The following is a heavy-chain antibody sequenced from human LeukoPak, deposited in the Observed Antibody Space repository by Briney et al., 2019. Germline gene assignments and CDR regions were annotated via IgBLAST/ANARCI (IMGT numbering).Heavy chain of an antibody. CDR3: AREGYSRGPSFDY. V-gene: IGHV3-30-3*01. CDR2: ISYDGSNK. D-gene: IGHD6-19*01. Sequence: GSLRLSCAASGFTFSSYAMHWVRQAPGKGLEWVAVISYDGSNKYYADSVKGRFTISRDNSKNALYLQMDSLRAEDTAVYYCAREGYSRGPSFDYWGQGTLVTVSS. J-gene: IGHJ4*02. CDR1: GFTFSSYA.